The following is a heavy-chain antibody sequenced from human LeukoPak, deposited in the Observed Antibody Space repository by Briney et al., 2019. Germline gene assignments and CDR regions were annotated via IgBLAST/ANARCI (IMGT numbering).Heavy chain of an antibody. Sequence: GGSLRLSCAASGFTFSSYSLNWVRQAPGKGLEWVSSISGNSVYIGYADSVRGRFTISRDSANNSLYLQMNSLRVEDTAVYYCAKGETVGTTPGFDSWGQGTLVTVSS. J-gene: IGHJ4*02. CDR1: GFTFSSYS. CDR2: ISGNSVYI. V-gene: IGHV3-21*01. D-gene: IGHD1-26*01. CDR3: AKGETVGTTPGFDS.